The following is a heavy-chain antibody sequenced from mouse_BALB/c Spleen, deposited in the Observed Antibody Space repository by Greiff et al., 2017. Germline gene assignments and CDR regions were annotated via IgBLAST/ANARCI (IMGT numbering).Heavy chain of an antibody. CDR1: GYTFTSYW. CDR3: TRLDAMDY. V-gene: IGHV1S22*01. Sequence: LQQPGSELVRPGTSVKLSCKASGYTFTSYWMHWVKQRPGQGLEWIGNIYPGSGSTNYDEKFKSKATLTVDTSSSTAYMQLSSLTSEDSAVYYCTRLDAMDYWGQGTSVTVSS. CDR2: IYPGSGST. J-gene: IGHJ4*01.